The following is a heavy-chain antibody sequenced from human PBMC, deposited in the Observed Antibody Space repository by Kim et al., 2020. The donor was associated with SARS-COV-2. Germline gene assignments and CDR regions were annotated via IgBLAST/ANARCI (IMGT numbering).Heavy chain of an antibody. CDR1: GYTFTSYG. Sequence: ASVKVSCKASGYTFTSYGISWVRQAPGQGLEWMGWISAYNGNTNYAQKLQGRVTMTTDTSTSTAYMELRSLRSDDTAVYYCASPRSNSYSYGDYYYGMDVWGQGTTVTVSS. CDR2: ISAYNGNT. J-gene: IGHJ6*02. V-gene: IGHV1-18*04. CDR3: ASPRSNSYSYGDYYYGMDV. D-gene: IGHD5-18*01.